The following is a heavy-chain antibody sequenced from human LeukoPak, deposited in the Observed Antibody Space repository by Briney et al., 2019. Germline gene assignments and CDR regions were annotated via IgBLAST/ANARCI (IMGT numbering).Heavy chain of an antibody. D-gene: IGHD3-9*01. J-gene: IGHJ4*02. V-gene: IGHV4-59*08. CDR1: GGSISGYY. CDR3: ARQHAGYSSFDY. Sequence: SETLSLTCTVSGGSISGYYWSWIRQSPGKGLEWIAYIYNSGSTNYNPSLKSRVTISVDTSKNQFSLKLSSVTAADTAVYYCARQHAGYSSFDYWGQGTLVTVSS. CDR2: IYNSGST.